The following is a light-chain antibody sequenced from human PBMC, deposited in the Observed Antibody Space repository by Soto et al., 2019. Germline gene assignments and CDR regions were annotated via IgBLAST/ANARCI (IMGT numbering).Light chain of an antibody. V-gene: IGLV2-11*01. J-gene: IGLJ1*01. CDR2: DVT. CDR1: SSDVGRYDY. Sequence: QSVLTQPRSVSASPGQSVTISCTGTSSDVGRYDYDSWYQQHPGKAPKLIVYDVTERPSGVPDRFSGSKSGNTASLTISGLQAEDEADYSCCSFAGSYSYVFGTGTKVTVL. CDR3: CSFAGSYSYV.